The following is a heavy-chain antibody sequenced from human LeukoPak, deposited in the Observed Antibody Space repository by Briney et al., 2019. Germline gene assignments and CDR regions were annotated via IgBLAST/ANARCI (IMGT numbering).Heavy chain of an antibody. V-gene: IGHV4-59*01. D-gene: IGHD6-19*01. CDR3: ARASWLGIYGMDV. Sequence: SETLSLTCTVSGGSISSYYWSWIRQPPGKGLEWIGYTYYSGSTNYNPSLKSRVTISVDTSKNQFSLKLSSATAADTAVYYCARASWLGIYGMDVWGQGTTVTVSS. CDR2: TYYSGST. CDR1: GGSISSYY. J-gene: IGHJ6*02.